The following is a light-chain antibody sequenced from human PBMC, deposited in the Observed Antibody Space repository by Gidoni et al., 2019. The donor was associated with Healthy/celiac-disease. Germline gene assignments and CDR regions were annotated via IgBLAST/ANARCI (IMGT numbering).Light chain of an antibody. Sequence: ELVMTQSPATLSVSPGERATLSCRASQSVSSNLAWYKQKPGQAPRLLIYGASTRATGIPARFSGSGSGTEFTLTISSLQSEDFAVYYCQQYNNWPITFGPGTKVDIK. CDR3: QQYNNWPIT. CDR1: QSVSSN. CDR2: GAS. J-gene: IGKJ3*01. V-gene: IGKV3-15*01.